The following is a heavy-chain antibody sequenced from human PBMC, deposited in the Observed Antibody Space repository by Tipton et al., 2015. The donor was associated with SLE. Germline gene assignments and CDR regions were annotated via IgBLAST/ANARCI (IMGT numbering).Heavy chain of an antibody. J-gene: IGHJ4*02. Sequence: TLSLTCTVSGGSMGSYCWCWIRQFPVKGLECIAFICYNGVSNYNPSLRSRVTISLDTSKNQFYLNLTSLTAADTAVYYCARTSGNFPFDYWGQGNLFTVSS. CDR1: GGSMGSYC. CDR2: ICYNGVS. CDR3: ARTSGNFPFDY. D-gene: IGHD1-26*01. V-gene: IGHV4-59*08.